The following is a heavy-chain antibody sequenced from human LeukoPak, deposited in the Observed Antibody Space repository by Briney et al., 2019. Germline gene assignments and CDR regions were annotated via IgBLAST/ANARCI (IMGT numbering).Heavy chain of an antibody. CDR1: GFISPTYW. J-gene: IGHJ4*02. CDR3: ARDAYYYEK. CDR2: INSDGSST. V-gene: IGHV3-74*01. D-gene: IGHD3-22*01. Sequence: GGSLRLSCAASGFISPTYWMHWVRQAPGKGLVWVSRINSDGSSTDYADSVKGRFTISRDNARNTLYLQMNSLRAEDTAVYYCARDAYYYEKWGQGTLVTVSS.